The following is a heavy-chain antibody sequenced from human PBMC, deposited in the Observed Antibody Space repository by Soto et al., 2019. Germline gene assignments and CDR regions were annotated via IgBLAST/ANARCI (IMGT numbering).Heavy chain of an antibody. CDR3: ARTPFEYSSSSYYYYGMDV. CDR2: IIPIFGTA. J-gene: IGHJ6*02. D-gene: IGHD6-6*01. V-gene: IGHV1-69*13. CDR1: GGTFSSYA. Sequence: SVKVSCKASGGTFSSYAISWVRQAPGQGLEWMGGIIPIFGTANYAQKFQGRVTITADESTSTAYMELSSLRSEDTAVYYCARTPFEYSSSSYYYYGMDVWGQGTTVTVSS.